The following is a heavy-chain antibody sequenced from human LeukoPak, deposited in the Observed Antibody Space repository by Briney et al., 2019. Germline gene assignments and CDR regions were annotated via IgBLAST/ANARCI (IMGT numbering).Heavy chain of an antibody. CDR3: AIASPYGSGSYYRPLAY. CDR2: FDPENGET. CDR1: GYTLTELS. J-gene: IGHJ4*02. D-gene: IGHD3-10*01. V-gene: IGHV1-24*01. Sequence: EASVKVSCKVSGYTLTELSMHWVRQAPGKGREWMGGFDPENGETIYAQKFQGRVTMTEDTSTDTAYMELSSLRSEDTAVYYCAIASPYGSGSYYRPLAYWGQGTLATVSS.